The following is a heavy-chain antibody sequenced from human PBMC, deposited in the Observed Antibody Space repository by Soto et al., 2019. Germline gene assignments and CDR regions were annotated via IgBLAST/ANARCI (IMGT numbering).Heavy chain of an antibody. D-gene: IGHD1-26*01. J-gene: IGHJ4*02. Sequence: EVQLVESGGGLVQPGGSLRLSCAASGFSFSSYWMSWVRQAPGKGLEWVANIKQDGSEKNYVNSVKGRFTISRDNAKNSLYLQMNTLRAGDTAVYYFYSWGYTDYWGQGTLVTVSA. CDR1: GFSFSSYW. CDR3: YSWGYTDY. CDR2: IKQDGSEK. V-gene: IGHV3-7*01.